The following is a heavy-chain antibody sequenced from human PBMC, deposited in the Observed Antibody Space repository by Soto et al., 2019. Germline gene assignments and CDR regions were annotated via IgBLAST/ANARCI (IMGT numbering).Heavy chain of an antibody. Sequence: ASVKVSCKASGGTFSSYAISWVRQAPGQGLEWMGGIIPIFGTANYAQKFQGRVTITADESTSTAYMELSSLRSEDTAVYYYTRNPRRYYDFWSGYYYHATPYYYYGMDVWGQGTTVTVSS. D-gene: IGHD3-3*01. J-gene: IGHJ6*02. CDR3: TRNPRRYYDFWSGYYYHATPYYYYGMDV. CDR1: GGTFSSYA. V-gene: IGHV1-69*13. CDR2: IIPIFGTA.